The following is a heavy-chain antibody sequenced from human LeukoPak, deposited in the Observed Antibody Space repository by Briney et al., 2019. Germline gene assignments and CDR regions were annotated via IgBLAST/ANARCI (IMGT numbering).Heavy chain of an antibody. CDR2: ISSSSSTI. J-gene: IGHJ4*02. CDR1: GFTFSSYS. CDR3: SREGYSYGYDY. Sequence: PGGSLRLSCAASGFTFSSYSMTWVRQAPGKGLEWVSYISSSSSTIYYADSVKGRFTISRDNAKNSPFLQMNSLRAEDTAVYYCSREGYSYGYDYWGQGTLVTVSS. D-gene: IGHD5-18*01. V-gene: IGHV3-48*01.